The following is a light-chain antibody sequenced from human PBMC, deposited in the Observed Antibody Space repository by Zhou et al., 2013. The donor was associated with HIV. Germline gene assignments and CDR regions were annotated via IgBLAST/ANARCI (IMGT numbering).Light chain of an antibody. Sequence: DIQMTQSPSSLSASVGDRVTITCRASQSISSYLNWYQQKPGKAPKLLIYAASSLQSGVPSRFSGSGSGTDFTLTISSLQPEDFATYYCQQSYSVPWSFGQGTKLELK. J-gene: IGKJ2*04. CDR1: QSISSY. V-gene: IGKV1-39*01. CDR3: QQSYSVPWS. CDR2: AAS.